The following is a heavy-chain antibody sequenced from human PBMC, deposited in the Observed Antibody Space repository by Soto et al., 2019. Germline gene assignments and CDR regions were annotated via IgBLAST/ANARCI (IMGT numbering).Heavy chain of an antibody. CDR2: ISYDGSNK. CDR1: GFTFSSYA. Sequence: QVQLVESGGGVVQPGRSLRLSCADSGFTFSSYAMHWVRQAPGKGLVWVAVISYDGSNKYYADSVKGRFTISRDNSKNTLYLQMNSLRAEDTAVYYCARLYGSGTFDYWGQGTLVTVSS. D-gene: IGHD3-10*01. V-gene: IGHV3-30-3*01. CDR3: ARLYGSGTFDY. J-gene: IGHJ4*02.